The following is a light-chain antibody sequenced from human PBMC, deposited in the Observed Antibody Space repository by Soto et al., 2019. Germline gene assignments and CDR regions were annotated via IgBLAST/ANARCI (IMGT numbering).Light chain of an antibody. Sequence: IVLTQSPPSLSASVGGRVTITCQASHDISEYLGWYQQKPGKAPKLLIYDAYSSQSGAPSRFTGSGYGTYFNLTITTLQPEDFGTYFCQQYDNLPITFGQGTRLEIK. J-gene: IGKJ5*01. V-gene: IGKV1-33*01. CDR2: DAY. CDR1: HDISEY. CDR3: QQYDNLPIT.